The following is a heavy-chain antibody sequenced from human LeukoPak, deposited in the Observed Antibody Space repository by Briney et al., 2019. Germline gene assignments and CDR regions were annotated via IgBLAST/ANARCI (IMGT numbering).Heavy chain of an antibody. CDR2: INHSGST. CDR3: ATYYYDSSGYPGGDY. CDR1: GGSFSGYY. V-gene: IGHV4-34*01. Sequence: SETLSLTCAVYGGSFSGYYWSWLRQPPGKGLEWIGEINHSGSTNYNPSLKSRVTISVDTSKNQFSLKLSSVTAADTAVYYCATYYYDSSGYPGGDYWGQGTLVTVSS. J-gene: IGHJ4*02. D-gene: IGHD3-22*01.